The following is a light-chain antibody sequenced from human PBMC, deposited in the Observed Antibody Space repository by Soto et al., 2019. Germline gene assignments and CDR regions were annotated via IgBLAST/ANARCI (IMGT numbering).Light chain of an antibody. Sequence: QSALTQPASVSGSPGQSITISCTGTSSDVGGYSYVSWYQQHPGKAPKLMIYEVSNRPSGVSNRFSGSKSGNTASLTISGLQAEDEADYPCSSFSSSSTLVVFGGGTKVTVL. CDR3: SSFSSSSTLVV. CDR2: EVS. V-gene: IGLV2-14*01. J-gene: IGLJ2*01. CDR1: SSDVGGYSY.